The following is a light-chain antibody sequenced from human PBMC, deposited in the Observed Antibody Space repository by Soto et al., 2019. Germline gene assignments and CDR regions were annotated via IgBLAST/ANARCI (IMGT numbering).Light chain of an antibody. CDR1: QSVGSN. J-gene: IGKJ2*01. Sequence: EIVMTQSPATLSVSPGERVTLSCRASQSVGSNLVWYQQRPGQAPRLIMYDASTRATGISARFSGGGSGTDFTLSISTLQFKDFAFDYCQNYNNWPPLYTFGRGTKRGIK. CDR2: DAS. CDR3: QNYNNWPPLYT. V-gene: IGKV3D-15*01.